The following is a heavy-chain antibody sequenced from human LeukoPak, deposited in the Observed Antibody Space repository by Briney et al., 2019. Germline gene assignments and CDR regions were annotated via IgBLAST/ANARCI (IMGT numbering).Heavy chain of an antibody. J-gene: IGHJ4*02. CDR1: GYTFTSYY. D-gene: IGHD6-19*01. V-gene: IGHV1-46*01. CDR2: INPSGGST. CDR3: ARDLSPVAVAGTGDY. Sequence: ASVKVSCKASGYTFTSYYMHWVRQAPGQGLEWMGIINPSGGSTSYAQKFQGRVTMTRDTSTSTVYMELSSLRSEDTAVYYCARDLSPVAVAGTGDYWGQGTLVTVSS.